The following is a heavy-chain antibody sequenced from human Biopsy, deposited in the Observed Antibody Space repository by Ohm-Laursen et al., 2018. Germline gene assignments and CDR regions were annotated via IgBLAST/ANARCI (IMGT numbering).Heavy chain of an antibody. V-gene: IGHV1-18*01. CDR1: GYTFISFG. Sequence: ASVKVSCKASGYTFISFGITWVRQTPGQGLEWVGYIGGDNGDTKYAQKFQGRVTMTTDTSTSTAYMELRSLRSDDTAFYYCARDGKYDSRGYWGPGTLVTVSS. J-gene: IGHJ4*02. CDR2: IGGDNGDT. D-gene: IGHD3-22*01. CDR3: ARDGKYDSRGY.